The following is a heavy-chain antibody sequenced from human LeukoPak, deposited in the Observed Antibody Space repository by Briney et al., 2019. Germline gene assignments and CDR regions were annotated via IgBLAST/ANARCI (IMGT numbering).Heavy chain of an antibody. D-gene: IGHD3-3*01. V-gene: IGHV4-38-2*01. CDR3: ARFLERFYKDV. J-gene: IGHJ6*03. Sequence: PSETLSLTCAVSVYFISSGYYWGWIRQPPGKGLECIGSIYHSGSTYYNPSLKRLHTISVDTSKLQFSPKLQSVTPAHAAVYYCARFLERFYKDVWGKGTTVTASS. CDR2: IYHSGST. CDR1: VYFISSGYY.